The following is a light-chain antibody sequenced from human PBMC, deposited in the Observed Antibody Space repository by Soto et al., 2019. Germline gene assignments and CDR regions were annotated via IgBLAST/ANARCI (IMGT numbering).Light chain of an antibody. CDR3: CSYAGSNNFEV. CDR2: EVS. Sequence: QSVLTQPPSASGSPGQSVTISCTGTSSDVGSDKYVSWYQQHPGKAPKVIIYEVSKRPSGVPDRFSGSKSGNTASLTVSGLQAEDEADYYCCSYAGSNNFEVFGGGTKLTVL. CDR1: SSDVGSDKY. V-gene: IGLV2-8*01. J-gene: IGLJ2*01.